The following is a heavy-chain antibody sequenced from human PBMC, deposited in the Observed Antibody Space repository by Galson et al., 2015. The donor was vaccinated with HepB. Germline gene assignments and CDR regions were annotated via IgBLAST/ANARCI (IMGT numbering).Heavy chain of an antibody. D-gene: IGHD2-2*01. CDR1: GGAFSSYA. J-gene: IGHJ3*02. CDR3: ARATFPLKNCRSFSCQLDAVDI. CDR2: IIPIFHTT. Sequence: SVKVSCKASGGAFSSYAFSWVRQAPGQGLEWMGGIIPIFHTTNYAQNFQDRVTLTADESTSTAYMELSSLRSEDTAVYYCARATFPLKNCRSFSCQLDAVDILCQGTMGTFSS. V-gene: IGHV1-69*13.